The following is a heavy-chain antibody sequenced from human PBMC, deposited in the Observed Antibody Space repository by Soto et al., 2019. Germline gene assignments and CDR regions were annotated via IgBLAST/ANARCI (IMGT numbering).Heavy chain of an antibody. D-gene: IGHD2-2*01. CDR3: ARDHLIPAAISYHYYYGMDV. J-gene: IGHJ6*02. V-gene: IGHV3-30-3*01. Sequence: GGSLRLSCAASGFTFSSYAMHWVRQAPGKWLEWVAVISYDGSNKYYADSVKGRFTISRDNSKNTLYLQMNSLRAEDTAVYYCARDHLIPAAISYHYYYGMDVWGQGTTVTVSS. CDR2: ISYDGSNK. CDR1: GFTFSSYA.